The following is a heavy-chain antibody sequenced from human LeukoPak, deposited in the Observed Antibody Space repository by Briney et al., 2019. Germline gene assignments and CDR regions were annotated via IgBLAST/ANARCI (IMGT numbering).Heavy chain of an antibody. CDR1: GLTLSSHA. CDR3: AKYFYDYSYYGMDV. CDR2: ISGSRGST. J-gene: IGHJ6*02. D-gene: IGHD5/OR15-5a*01. V-gene: IGHV3-23*01. Sequence: GGSLRLSCAASGLTLSSHAMSWVRQAPGKGLEWVSTISGSRGSTYYADSVKGRFTISRDNSKNTVYLQMNSLRAEDTAVYYCAKYFYDYSYYGMDVWGQGTTVTVSS.